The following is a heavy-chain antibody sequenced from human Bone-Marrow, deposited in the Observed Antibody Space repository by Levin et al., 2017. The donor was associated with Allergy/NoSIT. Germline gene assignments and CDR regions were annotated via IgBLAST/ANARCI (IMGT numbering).Heavy chain of an antibody. CDR3: ARVANCSSTSCYATDYFDY. D-gene: IGHD2-2*01. J-gene: IGHJ4*02. CDR2: ISSSSSYI. Sequence: GGSLRLSCAASGFTFSSYSMNWVRQAPGKGLEWVSSISSSSSYIYYADSVKGRFTISRDNAKNSLYLQMNSLRAEDTAVYYCARVANCSSTSCYATDYFDYWGQGTLVTVSS. V-gene: IGHV3-21*01. CDR1: GFTFSSYS.